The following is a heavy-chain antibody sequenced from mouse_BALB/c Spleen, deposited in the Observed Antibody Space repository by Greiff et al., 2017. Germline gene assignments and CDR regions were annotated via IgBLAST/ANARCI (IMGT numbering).Heavy chain of an antibody. CDR3: ARSAGYDYDGATPFAY. J-gene: IGHJ3*01. Sequence: QVQLQQSGPELVRPGVSVKISCKGSGYTFTDYAMHWVKQSHAKSLEWIGVISTYYGNTNYNQKFKGKATMTVDKSSSTAYMELARLTSEDSAIYYCARSAGYDYDGATPFAYWCQGTLVTVSA. D-gene: IGHD2-4*01. CDR2: ISTYYGNT. V-gene: IGHV1-67*01. CDR1: GYTFTDYA.